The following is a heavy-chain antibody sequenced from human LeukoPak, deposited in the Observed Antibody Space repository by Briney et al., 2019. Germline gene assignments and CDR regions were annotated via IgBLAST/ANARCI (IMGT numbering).Heavy chain of an antibody. CDR2: IYPGDSDT. J-gene: IGHJ5*02. V-gene: IGHV5-51*01. CDR1: GYSFTSYW. CDR3: ARTRRAAAGRVDWFDP. D-gene: IGHD6-13*01. Sequence: KPGESLKISCKGSGYSFTSYWIGWVRQMPGKGLEWMGIIYPGDSDTRYSPSFQGQVTISADKSISTAYLQWSSLKASDTAMYYCARTRRAAAGRVDWFDPWGQGTLVTVSS.